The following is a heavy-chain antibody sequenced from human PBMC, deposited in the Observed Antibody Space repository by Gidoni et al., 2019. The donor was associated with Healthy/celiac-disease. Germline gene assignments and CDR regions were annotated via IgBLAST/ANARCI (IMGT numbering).Heavy chain of an antibody. D-gene: IGHD3-3*01. CDR1: GGSISSYY. J-gene: IGHJ5*02. Sequence: QVQLQESGPGLVKPSETLSLTCTVSGGSISSYYWSWIRQPPGKGLEWIGYIYYSGSTNYNPSLKSRVTISVDTSKNQFSLKLSSVTAADTAVYYCASTRSRDFWSGYHGFDPWGQGTLVTVSS. CDR2: IYYSGST. CDR3: ASTRSRDFWSGYHGFDP. V-gene: IGHV4-59*01.